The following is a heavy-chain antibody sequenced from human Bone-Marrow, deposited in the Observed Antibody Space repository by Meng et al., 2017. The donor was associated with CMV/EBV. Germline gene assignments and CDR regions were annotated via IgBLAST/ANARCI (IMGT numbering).Heavy chain of an antibody. CDR3: ARASYDILTGYHRGAFDI. J-gene: IGHJ3*02. D-gene: IGHD3-9*01. CDR2: INHSGST. CDR1: GGSFSGYY. Sequence: SQTLSLTCAVYGGSFSGYYWSWIRQPPGKGLEWIGEINHSGSTNYNPSLKSRVTISVDTSKNQFSLKLSSVTAADTAVYYCARASYDILTGYHRGAFDIWGQGTMVTVSS. V-gene: IGHV4-34*01.